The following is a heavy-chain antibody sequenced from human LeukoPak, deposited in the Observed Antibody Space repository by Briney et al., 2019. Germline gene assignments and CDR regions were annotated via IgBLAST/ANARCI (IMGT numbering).Heavy chain of an antibody. CDR1: GFTFSSYW. V-gene: IGHV3-23*01. J-gene: IGHJ4*02. D-gene: IGHD3-22*01. Sequence: PGGSLRLSCAASGFTFSSYWMSWVRQAPGKGLEWVSAISGSGGSTYYADSVKGRFTISRDNSKNTLYLQMNSLRAEDTAVYYCAKEKYYYDSSGVFDYWGQGTLVTVSS. CDR3: AKEKYYYDSSGVFDY. CDR2: ISGSGGST.